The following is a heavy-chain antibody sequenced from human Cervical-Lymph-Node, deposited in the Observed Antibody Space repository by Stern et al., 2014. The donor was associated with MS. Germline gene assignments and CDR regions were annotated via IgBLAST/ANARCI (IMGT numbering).Heavy chain of an antibody. D-gene: IGHD1-14*01. Sequence: VQLVQSGAELIRPGGSLKISCKGSGYKFSIYWIAWVRQMPGKGLEWMGIIYPGDSETSYSPSFQGQFTMSADKSTSTLYLQRSSLNASDAAMYFCARQTTAWASDVWGQGTLVTVSS. J-gene: IGHJ4*02. V-gene: IGHV5-51*01. CDR3: ARQTTAWASDV. CDR2: IYPGDSET. CDR1: GYKFSIYW.